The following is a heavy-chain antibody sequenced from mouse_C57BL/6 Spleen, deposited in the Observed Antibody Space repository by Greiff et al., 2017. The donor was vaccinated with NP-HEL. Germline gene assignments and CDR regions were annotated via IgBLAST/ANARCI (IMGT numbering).Heavy chain of an antibody. CDR1: GYSFTDYN. CDR3: ARAGSYYSNQRVYYFDY. CDR2: INPNYGTT. D-gene: IGHD2-5*01. J-gene: IGHJ2*01. Sequence: EVQRVESGPELVKPGASVKISCKASGYSFTDYNMNWVKQSNGKSLEWIGVINPNYGTTSYNQKFKGKATLTVDQSSSTAYMQLNSLTSEDSAVYYCARAGSYYSNQRVYYFDYWGQGTTLTVSS. V-gene: IGHV1-39*01.